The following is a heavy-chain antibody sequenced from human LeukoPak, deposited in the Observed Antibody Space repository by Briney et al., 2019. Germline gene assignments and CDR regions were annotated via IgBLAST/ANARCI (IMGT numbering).Heavy chain of an antibody. Sequence: GASVKVSCKASGYTFTDYYIHWVRQAPGQGLEWMGWINPKTGSTNYPQKFQGGVTMTRDTSISTVNMELSRLRSDDTAVYFCARDLDDAFDIWGQGTVVTVSS. V-gene: IGHV1-2*02. CDR3: ARDLDDAFDI. J-gene: IGHJ3*02. CDR1: GYTFTDYY. CDR2: INPKTGST. D-gene: IGHD1-1*01.